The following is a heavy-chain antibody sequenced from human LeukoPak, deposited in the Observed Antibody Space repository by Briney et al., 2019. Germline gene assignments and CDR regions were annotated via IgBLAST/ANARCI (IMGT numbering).Heavy chain of an antibody. Sequence: PSGTLSLTCTVSGGSISPYFWSWIRQPPGKGLEWIGYISYTGNTNYNPSLKSRVTISVDTSKNQFSLQLTSVTAADTAVYYCARDDYRGVTNFDPWGQGTLVTVSS. J-gene: IGHJ5*02. D-gene: IGHD3-10*01. CDR1: GGSISPYF. CDR3: ARDDYRGVTNFDP. V-gene: IGHV4-59*01. CDR2: ISYTGNT.